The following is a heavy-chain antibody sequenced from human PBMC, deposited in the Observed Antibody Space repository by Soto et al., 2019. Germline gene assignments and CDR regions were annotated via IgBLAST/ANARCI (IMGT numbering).Heavy chain of an antibody. CDR1: GFLFTNYF. Sequence: PGGSLRLSCVASGFLFTNYFMSWVRQAPGKGLEWVANIKGGGSAEYYVESVKGRLAISRDNTKNSLFLQMNSLRAEDTAVYYCVRDVRAVESPYHAFAPWGQGTMVTVSS. CDR2: IKGGGSAE. CDR3: VRDVRAVESPYHAFAP. D-gene: IGHD2-15*01. J-gene: IGHJ5*01. V-gene: IGHV3-7*01.